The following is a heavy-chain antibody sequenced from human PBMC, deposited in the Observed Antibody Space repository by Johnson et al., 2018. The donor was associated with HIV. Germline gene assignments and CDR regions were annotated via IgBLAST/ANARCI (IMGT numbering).Heavy chain of an antibody. Sequence: HVQLVESGGGVVQPGRSLRLSCAASGFTFSSYGMHWVRQAPGKGLEWVAVIWYDGSNKYYADSVQGRFTISRDNSKNTLYLQMNSLRAEDTAVYYCSRDVVSDRRYPPDAFDIWGQGTLVTVSA. CDR3: SRDVVSDRRYPPDAFDI. D-gene: IGHD2-21*01. J-gene: IGHJ3*02. CDR2: IWYDGSNK. V-gene: IGHV3-33*01. CDR1: GFTFSSYG.